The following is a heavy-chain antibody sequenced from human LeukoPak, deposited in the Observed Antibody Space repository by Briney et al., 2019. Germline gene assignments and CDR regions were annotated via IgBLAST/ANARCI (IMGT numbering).Heavy chain of an antibody. V-gene: IGHV3-21*01. CDR3: AVEVTSEAFAKAFDY. D-gene: IGHD2-21*02. CDR1: GFTFSGYS. J-gene: IGHJ4*02. CDR2: ISSSGVYI. Sequence: GGSLRLSCAASGFTFSGYSINWVRQTPGKQLEWVSSISSSGVYIYYADSVKGRFTISRDNAKNSLYLQMSGLRAEDTAVYYCAVEVTSEAFAKAFDYWGQGTLVTVSS.